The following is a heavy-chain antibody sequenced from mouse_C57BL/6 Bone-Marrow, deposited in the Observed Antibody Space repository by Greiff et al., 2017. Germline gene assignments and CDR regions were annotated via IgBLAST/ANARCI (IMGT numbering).Heavy chain of an antibody. CDR1: GYAFSSSW. CDR2: IYPGDGAT. V-gene: IGHV1-82*01. CDR3: ARQTAQATFAY. D-gene: IGHD3-2*02. Sequence: QVQLKESGPELVKPGASVKISCKASGYAFSSSWMNWVKQRPGKGLEWIGRIYPGDGATNYNGKFKGKATLTADKSSSTAYMQLSSLTSEDSAVYFCARQTAQATFAYWGQGTLVTVSA. J-gene: IGHJ3*01.